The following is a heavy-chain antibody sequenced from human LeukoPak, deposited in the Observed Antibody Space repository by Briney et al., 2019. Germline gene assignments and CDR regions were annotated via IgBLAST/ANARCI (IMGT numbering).Heavy chain of an antibody. V-gene: IGHV1-18*01. CDR3: ARDRKDWWKEGLGIVVVPAAVSFDY. CDR2: ISAYNGNT. J-gene: IGHJ4*02. D-gene: IGHD2-2*01. Sequence: GASAKVSCRASGYTFTSYGISWVRQAPGQGLEWMGWISAYNGNTNYAQKLQGRVTMTTDTSTSTAYMELRSLRSDDTAVYYCARDRKDWWKEGLGIVVVPAAVSFDYWGQGTLVTVSS. CDR1: GYTFTSYG.